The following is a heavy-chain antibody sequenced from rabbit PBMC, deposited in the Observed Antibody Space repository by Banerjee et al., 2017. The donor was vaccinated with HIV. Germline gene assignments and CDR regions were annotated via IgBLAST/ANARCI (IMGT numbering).Heavy chain of an antibody. Sequence: QEQLEESGGDLVKPEGSLTLTCTASGFTFSNSYWICWVRQAPGKGLEWIGWIYSGSGSTDYASWVNGRFTISKTSSTTVTLQMTSLTAADTATYFCARGDGGYPYGNLWGPDTLVTVS. J-gene: IGHJ4*01. CDR3: ARGDGGYPYGNL. CDR1: GFTFSNSYW. D-gene: IGHD6-1*01. CDR2: IYSGSGST. V-gene: IGHV1S45*01.